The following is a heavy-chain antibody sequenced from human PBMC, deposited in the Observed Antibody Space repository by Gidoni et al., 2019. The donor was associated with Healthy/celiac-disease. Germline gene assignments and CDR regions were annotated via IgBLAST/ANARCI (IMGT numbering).Heavy chain of an antibody. J-gene: IGHJ6*02. CDR3: ARDDYVYYYYGMDV. V-gene: IGHV4-34*01. CDR1: GGSFSGYY. D-gene: IGHD3-10*02. Sequence: QVQLQQWGAGLLKPSETLSLTCAVYGGSFSGYYWSWIRQPPGKGLEWIGEINHSGSTNYNPSLKSRVTISVDTSKNQFSLKLSSVTAADTAVYYCARDDYVYYYYGMDVWGQGTTVTVSS. CDR2: INHSGST.